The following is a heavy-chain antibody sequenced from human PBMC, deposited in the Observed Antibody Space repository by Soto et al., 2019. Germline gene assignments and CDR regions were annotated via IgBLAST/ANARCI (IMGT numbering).Heavy chain of an antibody. J-gene: IGHJ5*02. CDR3: ARGVRGVINNWFDP. D-gene: IGHD3-10*01. CDR2: IYYSGGT. Sequence: PSETLSLTCTVSGGSISSYYWSWIRQPPGKGLEWIGYIYYSGGTNYNPSLKSRVTISVDTSKNQFSLKLSSVTAADTAVYYCARGVRGVINNWFDPWGQGTLVTVSS. V-gene: IGHV4-59*01. CDR1: GGSISSYY.